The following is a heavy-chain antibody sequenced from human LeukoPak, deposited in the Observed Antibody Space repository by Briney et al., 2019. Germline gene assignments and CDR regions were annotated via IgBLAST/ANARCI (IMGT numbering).Heavy chain of an antibody. D-gene: IGHD2-15*01. V-gene: IGHV1-18*01. J-gene: IGHJ4*02. Sequence: ASVKVSCKASGYTFTSYGISWVRQAPGQGLEWMGWISAYNGNTNYAQKLQGRVTMTTDTSTSTAYMELRSLRSDDTAVYYCARECLFHCSGGSCYDSYCYWGQGTLVTVSS. CDR3: ARECLFHCSGGSCYDSYCY. CDR2: ISAYNGNT. CDR1: GYTFTSYG.